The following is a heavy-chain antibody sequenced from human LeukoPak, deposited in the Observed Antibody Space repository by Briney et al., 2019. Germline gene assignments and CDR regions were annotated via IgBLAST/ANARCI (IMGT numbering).Heavy chain of an antibody. D-gene: IGHD6-19*01. V-gene: IGHV3-30*18. CDR3: AKPYSSGWFFDI. CDR2: ISYDGSNK. Sequence: GGSLRLSCAASGFTFSSYGMRWVRQAPGKGLEWVAVISYDGSNKYYADSVKGRFTISRDNTKNTLYLQMNSLRAEDTPVYYCAKPYSSGWFFDIWGQGTMGTVS. J-gene: IGHJ3*02. CDR1: GFTFSSYG.